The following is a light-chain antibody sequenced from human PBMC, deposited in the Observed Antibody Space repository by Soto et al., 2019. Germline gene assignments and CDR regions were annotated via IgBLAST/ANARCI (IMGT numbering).Light chain of an antibody. V-gene: IGLV1-40*01. CDR2: GNS. J-gene: IGLJ1*01. CDR3: QSYDSSLSAV. CDR1: SYNIGAGYD. Sequence: QSVLTQPPSVSGAPGQRVTISCTGSSYNIGAGYDVHWYQQLPGTAPKLLIYGNSNRPSGVPDRFSGSKSGTSASLAITGLQAEDDADYYCQSYDSSLSAVFGTGTKVTVL.